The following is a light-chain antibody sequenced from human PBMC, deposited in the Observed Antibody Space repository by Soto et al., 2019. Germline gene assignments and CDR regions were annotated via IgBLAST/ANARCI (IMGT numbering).Light chain of an antibody. CDR2: GAS. J-gene: IGKJ1*01. Sequence: EIVLTQSPGTLSRSPGEGATLSCRSSLSVSNNYIAWYQQKPGQAPRLLIYGASNRATGIPDRFSGSGSGTDFTLTISRLEPEDFAVYYCQQYGSSGTCGQGTKVDIK. V-gene: IGKV3-20*01. CDR1: LSVSNNY. CDR3: QQYGSSGT.